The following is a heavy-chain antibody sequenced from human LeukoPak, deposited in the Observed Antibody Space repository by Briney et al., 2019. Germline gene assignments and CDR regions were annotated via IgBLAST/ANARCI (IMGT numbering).Heavy chain of an antibody. CDR2: ISGSGGST. CDR3: AKDTYPRTVAGDFDY. J-gene: IGHJ4*02. Sequence: GGSLRLSCAASGFTFSSYAMSWVRQAPGKGLEWVSAISGSGGSTYYADSVKGRFTISRDNSKNTLYLQMNSLRAEDTAVYYCAKDTYPRTVAGDFDYWGQGTLVTVSS. V-gene: IGHV3-23*01. CDR1: GFTFSSYA. D-gene: IGHD6-19*01.